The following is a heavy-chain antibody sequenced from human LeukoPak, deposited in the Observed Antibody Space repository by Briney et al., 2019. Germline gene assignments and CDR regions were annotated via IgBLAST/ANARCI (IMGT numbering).Heavy chain of an antibody. Sequence: GASVKVSCKASGYTFTSYAMHWVRQAPGQSLEWMGWINAGNGNTKYSQKFQGRVTITRDTSASTAYMELSSLRSEDTAVYYCARVPRARIAAAGPIDYWGQGTLVTVSS. CDR1: GYTFTSYA. CDR2: INAGNGNT. CDR3: ARVPRARIAAAGPIDY. D-gene: IGHD6-13*01. V-gene: IGHV1-3*01. J-gene: IGHJ4*02.